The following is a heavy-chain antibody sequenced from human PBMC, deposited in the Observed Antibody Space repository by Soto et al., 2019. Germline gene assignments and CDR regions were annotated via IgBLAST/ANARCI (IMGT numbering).Heavy chain of an antibody. CDR2: IIPIFGTT. V-gene: IGHV1-69*01. J-gene: IGHJ6*02. Sequence: QVQLVQSGAEVKKPGSSVKVSCKASGDTFTRYGVSWVRQAPGQGLEWMGGIIPIFGTTNYAQKFQDRVTISADESTSIAYAELSSLRSEDTAMYYCVSGQYRLSLSYSYYYVLEVWGQGTTVTVSS. CDR1: GDTFTRYG. D-gene: IGHD2-2*01. CDR3: VSGQYRLSLSYSYYYVLEV.